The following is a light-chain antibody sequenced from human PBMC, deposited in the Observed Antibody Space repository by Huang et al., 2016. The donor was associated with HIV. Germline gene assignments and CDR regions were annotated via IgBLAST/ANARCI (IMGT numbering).Light chain of an antibody. CDR3: QQYGNSCWT. J-gene: IGKJ1*01. Sequence: TVLTQSPGTLSLSPGERATLSCRASQSVSSSFLSWYQQKPGQAPRLLIYCTSSRATGIPDRFSGSGSGADFTLTISSRGPEDFAVYYCQQYGNSCWTFGPGTKVEIK. CDR2: CTS. CDR1: QSVSSSF. V-gene: IGKV3-20*01.